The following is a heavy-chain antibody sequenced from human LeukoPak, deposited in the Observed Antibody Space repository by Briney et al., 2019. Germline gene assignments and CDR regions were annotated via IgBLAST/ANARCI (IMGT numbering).Heavy chain of an antibody. D-gene: IGHD1-26*01. CDR1: GGSISSYY. CDR3: ARARLKWELLS. CDR2: IYYSGST. J-gene: IGHJ5*02. Sequence: SETLSLTCTVSGGSISSYYWSRIRQPPGKGLEWIGYIYYSGSTNYNPSLKSRVTISVDTSKNQFSLKLSSVTAADTAVYYCARARLKWELLSWGQGTLVTVSS. V-gene: IGHV4-59*01.